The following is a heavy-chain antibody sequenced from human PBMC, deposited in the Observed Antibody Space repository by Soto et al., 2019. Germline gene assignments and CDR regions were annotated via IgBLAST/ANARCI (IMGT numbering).Heavy chain of an antibody. CDR3: AREGNLGRWLQPLDF. V-gene: IGHV4-59*01. Sequence: QVQLQVSAPGLVKPSETLSLTCTVSGDSISAYSWSWVRQPPGKGLELIGNIHYNGNTKYNPSLKSRVSMSVDTSKNQFSLRLISVTAADTAKYFCAREGNLGRWLQPLDFWGQGTLVTVSS. CDR2: IHYNGNT. CDR1: GDSISAYS. D-gene: IGHD5-12*01. J-gene: IGHJ4*02.